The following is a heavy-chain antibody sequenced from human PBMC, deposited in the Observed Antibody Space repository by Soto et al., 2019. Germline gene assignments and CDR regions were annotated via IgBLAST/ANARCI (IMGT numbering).Heavy chain of an antibody. J-gene: IGHJ6*02. CDR1: GFTFSSYS. Sequence: EVQLVESGGGLVKPGGSLRLSCAASGFTFSSYSMNWVRQAPGKGLEWVSSISSSSSYIYYADSVKGRFTISRDNAKTSLYLQMNSLRAEDTAVYYCARDSRLRYGMDVWGQGTTVTVSS. D-gene: IGHD6-25*01. CDR2: ISSSSSYI. CDR3: ARDSRLRYGMDV. V-gene: IGHV3-21*01.